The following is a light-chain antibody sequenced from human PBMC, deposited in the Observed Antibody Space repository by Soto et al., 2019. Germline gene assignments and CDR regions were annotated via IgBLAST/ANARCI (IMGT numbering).Light chain of an antibody. J-gene: IGKJ1*01. Sequence: EILLTQSPGTLSLSPGERATLSCRARQTVSNNYLAWYQQKPGQAPRLFIYGASTRATGIPDRFSGSGSGTDITLTISRLEPEAFAVYYCQQESDSRTFGPGHQVDIK. CDR2: GAS. CDR3: QQESDSRT. V-gene: IGKV3-20*01. CDR1: QTVSNNY.